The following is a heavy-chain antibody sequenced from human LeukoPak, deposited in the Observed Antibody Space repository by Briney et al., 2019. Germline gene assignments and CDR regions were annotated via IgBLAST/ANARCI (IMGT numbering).Heavy chain of an antibody. Sequence: PGGSLRLSCTASGFTFGDYAMGWVRQAPGKGLEWVGFIRSKAYGGTTEYAASVKGRFTISRDDSKSIAYLQMNSLKTEDTAVYYCTSRYGMPGYWGQGTLVTVSS. CDR3: TSRYGMPGY. J-gene: IGHJ4*02. CDR1: GFTFGDYA. V-gene: IGHV3-49*04. D-gene: IGHD3-16*02. CDR2: IRSKAYGGTT.